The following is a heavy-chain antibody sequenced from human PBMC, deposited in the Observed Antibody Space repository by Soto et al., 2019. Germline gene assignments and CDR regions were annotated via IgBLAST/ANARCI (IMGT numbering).Heavy chain of an antibody. J-gene: IGHJ4*02. V-gene: IGHV2-5*02. D-gene: IGHD2-15*01. CDR1: GFSLSTHGVA. Sequence: QITLKESGPTLVKPTQTLTLTCTFSGFSLSTHGVAVGWIRQPAGKALEWLALIYWDDDTYYSASLNSRLTITKDTSKNHVVLTRINMDPVDTATYSCAHAMLFCTGGSCSTYFDSGGQGALVTVSS. CDR2: IYWDDDT. CDR3: AHAMLFCTGGSCSTYFDS.